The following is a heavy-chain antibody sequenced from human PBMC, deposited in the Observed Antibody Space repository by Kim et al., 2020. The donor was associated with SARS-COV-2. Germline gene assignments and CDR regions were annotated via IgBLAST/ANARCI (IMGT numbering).Heavy chain of an antibody. V-gene: IGHV3-73*01. J-gene: IGHJ6*02. CDR2: IRTKTNNYAI. D-gene: IGHD2-2*01. Sequence: GGSLRLSCVAPGFRLGGSAVHWVRQAPGKGLEWVGRIRTKTNNYAIAYAASVKGRFTISRDDSRNTAYLRVNSLNTEDTAVYYCSRGIEVGGDYSMDVWGQGTTVTVSS. CDR3: SRGIEVGGDYSMDV. CDR1: GFRLGGSA.